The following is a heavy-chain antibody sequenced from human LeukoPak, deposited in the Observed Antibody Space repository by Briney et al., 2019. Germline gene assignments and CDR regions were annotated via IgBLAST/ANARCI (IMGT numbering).Heavy chain of an antibody. V-gene: IGHV4-59*12. CDR1: GGSISSYY. Sequence: PSETLSLTCTVSGGSISSYYWSWIRQPPGKGLEWIGYIYYSGSTNYNPSLKSRVTVSVDTSMNQFSLRLTSVSPADTAVYYCARDVSSASFTYYYYYMDVWGKGTTVTVSS. CDR3: ARDVSSASFTYYYYYMDV. D-gene: IGHD3-16*01. CDR2: IYYSGST. J-gene: IGHJ6*03.